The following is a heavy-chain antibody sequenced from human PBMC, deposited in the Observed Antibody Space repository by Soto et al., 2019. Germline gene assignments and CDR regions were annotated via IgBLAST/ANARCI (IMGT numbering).Heavy chain of an antibody. D-gene: IGHD3-16*01. V-gene: IGHV3-30*18. CDR1: GFTFSSYG. CDR2: ISYDGSNK. J-gene: IGHJ4*02. CDR3: AKGHEGLGFDY. Sequence: QVQLVESGGGVVQPGRSLRLSCAASGFTFSSYGMHWVRQAPGKGLEWVAVISYDGSNKYYADSVKGRFTISRDNSNNKLYLQMNSLRAEDTAVYYCAKGHEGLGFDYWGQGTLVTVSS.